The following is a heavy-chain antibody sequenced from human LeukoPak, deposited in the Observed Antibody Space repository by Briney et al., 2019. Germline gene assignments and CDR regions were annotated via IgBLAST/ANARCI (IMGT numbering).Heavy chain of an antibody. V-gene: IGHV3-74*01. Sequence: SGGSLRLSCAASGFTFSSYWMHWVRQAPGKGLEWVSRINSDGSITTYADSVEGRFTISRDNAKNTLYLQMNSQRAEDTAVYYCARQLWPLFDYWGQGTLVTVSS. J-gene: IGHJ4*02. D-gene: IGHD5-18*01. CDR2: INSDGSIT. CDR1: GFTFSSYW. CDR3: ARQLWPLFDY.